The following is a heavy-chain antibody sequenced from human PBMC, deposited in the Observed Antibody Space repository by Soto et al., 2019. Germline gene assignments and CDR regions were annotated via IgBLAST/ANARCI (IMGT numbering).Heavy chain of an antibody. D-gene: IGHD5-12*01. CDR1: GFTFSSYA. CDR3: ANSPSTKKSYYYYGMDV. V-gene: IGHV3-23*01. Sequence: GGSLRLSCAASGFTFSSYAMSWVRQAPGKGLEWVSAISGSGGSTYYADSVKGRFTISRDNSKNTLYLQMNSLRAEDTAVYYCANSPSTKKSYYYYGMDVWGQGTTVTVSS. J-gene: IGHJ6*02. CDR2: ISGSGGST.